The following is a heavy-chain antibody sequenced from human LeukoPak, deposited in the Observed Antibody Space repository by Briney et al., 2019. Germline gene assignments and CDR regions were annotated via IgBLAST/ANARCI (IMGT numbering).Heavy chain of an antibody. Sequence: SETLSLTCAVYGGSFSGYYWSWIRQPPGKGLEWIGEINHSGSTNYNPSLKSRVTISVDTSKNQFSLKLSSVTAADTAVYYCARTREKGGYYYHDAFDIWGQGTMDTVSS. D-gene: IGHD3-22*01. CDR1: GGSFSGYY. CDR3: ARTREKGGYYYHDAFDI. CDR2: INHSGST. J-gene: IGHJ3*02. V-gene: IGHV4-34*01.